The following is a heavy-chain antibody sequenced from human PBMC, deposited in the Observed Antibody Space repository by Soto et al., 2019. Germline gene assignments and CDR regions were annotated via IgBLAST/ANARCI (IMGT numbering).Heavy chain of an antibody. J-gene: IGHJ4*02. D-gene: IGHD2-15*01. Sequence: EASVKVSCKASGYTFTSYGISWVRQAPGQGLEWMGWISAYNGNTNYAQKLQGRVTMTTDTSTSTAYMELRSLRSDDTAVYYCASSGYCSGGSCHLFDYWGQGTLVTVSS. CDR3: ASSGYCSGGSCHLFDY. CDR1: GYTFTSYG. V-gene: IGHV1-18*01. CDR2: ISAYNGNT.